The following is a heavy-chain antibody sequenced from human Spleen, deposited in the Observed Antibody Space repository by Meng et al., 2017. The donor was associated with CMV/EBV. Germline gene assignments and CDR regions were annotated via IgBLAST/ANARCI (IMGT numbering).Heavy chain of an antibody. Sequence: GGSLRLSCAASGFRFSDYYMTWIRQAPGKGLEWVSYISSSYAVDYADSLKGRFTISRDNAKNSLYLEMNSLRAEDTAVYYCARDDSTSWYFDYWGQGTPVTVSS. V-gene: IGHV3-11*01. CDR1: GFRFSDYY. CDR3: ARDDSTSWYFDY. CDR2: ISSSYAV. J-gene: IGHJ4*02. D-gene: IGHD6-13*01.